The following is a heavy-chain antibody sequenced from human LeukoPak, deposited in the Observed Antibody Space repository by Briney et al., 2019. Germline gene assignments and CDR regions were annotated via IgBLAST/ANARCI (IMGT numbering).Heavy chain of an antibody. CDR1: GFTFSSYA. CDR2: ISGSGGST. CDR3: ATEGGPPIERY. V-gene: IGHV3-23*01. J-gene: IGHJ4*02. D-gene: IGHD2-15*01. Sequence: GGSLRLSYAASGFTFSSYAMSWVRQAPGKGLEWVSAISGSGGSTYYADSVKGRFTISRDNSKNTLYLQMNSLRAEDTAVYYCATEGGPPIERYWGQGTLVTVSS.